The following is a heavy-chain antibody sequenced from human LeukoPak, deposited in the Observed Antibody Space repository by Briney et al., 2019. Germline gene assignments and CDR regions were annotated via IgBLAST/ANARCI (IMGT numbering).Heavy chain of an antibody. CDR1: GYTFTNYY. CDR2: INPSGGRT. J-gene: IGHJ5*02. D-gene: IGHD3-10*01. CDR3: ARGLGSGSYYGS. Sequence: ASVKVSCKASGYTFTNYYMHWVRQAPGQGLEWIGIINPSGGRTTYAQKFQDRVTLTRDTSTSTVYMELSSLRSDDTAMYYCARGLGSGSYYGSWGQGTLVTVSS. V-gene: IGHV1-46*01.